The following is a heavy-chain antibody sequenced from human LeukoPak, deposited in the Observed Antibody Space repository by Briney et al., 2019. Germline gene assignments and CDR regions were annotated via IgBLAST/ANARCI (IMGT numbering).Heavy chain of an antibody. Sequence: ASVKVSCKASGYTFTNYGISWVRQAPGQGLEWMGWISAYNGNTNYAQKLQGRVTMTTDTSTSTAYMELRSLRSDDTAVYYCARDAVLMVYASRWFDPWGQGTLVTVSS. J-gene: IGHJ5*02. CDR3: ARDAVLMVYASRWFDP. D-gene: IGHD2-8*01. CDR2: ISAYNGNT. CDR1: GYTFTNYG. V-gene: IGHV1-18*01.